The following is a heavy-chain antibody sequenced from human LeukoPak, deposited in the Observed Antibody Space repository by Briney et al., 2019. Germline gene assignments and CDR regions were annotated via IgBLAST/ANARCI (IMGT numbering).Heavy chain of an antibody. J-gene: IGHJ4*02. CDR3: ARVWFGYFFQ. D-gene: IGHD3-10*01. V-gene: IGHV3-23*03. CDR2: IEGGESST. Sequence: GGSLRLSCAASGFTFSSYAMSRVRQAPGKGLVWVSRIEGGESSTNYADSVKGRFTISKDNSNNTVYLQMNSVRVEDTAVYYCARVWFGYFFQWGQGALVTVSS. CDR1: GFTFSSYA.